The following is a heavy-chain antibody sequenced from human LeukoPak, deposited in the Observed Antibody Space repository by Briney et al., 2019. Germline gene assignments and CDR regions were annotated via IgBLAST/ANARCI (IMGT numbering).Heavy chain of an antibody. CDR3: ATSTSTGESNAIDY. V-gene: IGHV1-18*01. CDR2: ISTYNDNT. J-gene: IGHJ4*02. CDR1: GYTFTTYG. Sequence: GASVKVSCKASGYTFTTYGFSWVRQAPGQGLEWMGWISTYNDNTNYAQKLQGRVTMTTDTSTSTAYMELRSLRSDDTAVYYCATSTSTGESNAIDYWGQGTLVTVSS. D-gene: IGHD7-27*01.